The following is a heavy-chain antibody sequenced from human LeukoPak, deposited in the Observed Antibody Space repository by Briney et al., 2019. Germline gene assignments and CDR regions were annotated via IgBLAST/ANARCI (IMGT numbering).Heavy chain of an antibody. Sequence: GGSLRLSCAASGDYHLSWIRQAPGKGLEWVSYIGVGDSPIHYADSVKGRFTISRDNSKNTLFLQMNSLSAEDTAVYYCAKDGDGIQYFDYWGQGTLVAVSS. V-gene: IGHV3-11*01. J-gene: IGHJ4*02. D-gene: IGHD7-27*01. CDR1: GDYH. CDR2: IGVGDSPI. CDR3: AKDGDGIQYFDY.